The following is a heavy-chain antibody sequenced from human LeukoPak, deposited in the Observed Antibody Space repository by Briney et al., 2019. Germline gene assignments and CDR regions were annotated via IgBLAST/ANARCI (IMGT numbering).Heavy chain of an antibody. CDR1: GGSFSGYY. Sequence: SETLSLTCAVYGGSFSGYYWSWIRQPPGKGLEWIGEISHSGSTNYNPSLESRVTISVDTSKNQFSLKLSSVTAADTAVYYCARTGKAIRGIDPWGQGTLVTVSS. CDR2: ISHSGST. CDR3: ARTGKAIRGIDP. D-gene: IGHD2-2*02. V-gene: IGHV4-34*01. J-gene: IGHJ5*02.